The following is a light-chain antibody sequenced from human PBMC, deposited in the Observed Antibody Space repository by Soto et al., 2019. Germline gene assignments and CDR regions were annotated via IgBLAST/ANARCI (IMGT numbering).Light chain of an antibody. CDR1: LGIGSF. Sequence: DIQMTQSPSSLSASVGDEVTITCRASLGIGSFFAWYQQKPGKAPNLLIYSTSTLQSGVPSRFSGSRSGTDFTLTIGSLQPEDVATYYCQDYNNAPWTFGQGTMVEIK. CDR2: STS. V-gene: IGKV1-27*01. J-gene: IGKJ1*01. CDR3: QDYNNAPWT.